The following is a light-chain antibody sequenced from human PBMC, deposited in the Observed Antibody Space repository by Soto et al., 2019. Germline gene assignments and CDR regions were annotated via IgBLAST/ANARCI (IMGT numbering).Light chain of an antibody. CDR3: HQYGSSYT. J-gene: IGKJ2*01. V-gene: IGKV3-20*01. CDR1: QRVSSSY. Sequence: EIVLTQSPGTLSLSPGERATLSCRASQRVSSSYLAWYQQRLGQAPRLLIYGASSRATGIPDRFSGSGSGTDFNLTISRLEPEDFAVYYCHQYGSSYTFGQGTKLEIK. CDR2: GAS.